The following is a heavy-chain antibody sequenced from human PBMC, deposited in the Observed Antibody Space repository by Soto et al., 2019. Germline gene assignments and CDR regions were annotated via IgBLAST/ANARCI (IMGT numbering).Heavy chain of an antibody. CDR3: ARQYCRSTSCYIGWFDP. CDR2: IYPGDSDT. CDR1: GYSFTSYW. J-gene: IGHJ5*02. D-gene: IGHD2-2*02. Sequence: PGESVKISFKGSGYSFTSYWIGWVRQMPGKGLEWMGIIYPGDSDTRYSPSFQGQVTISADKSISTAYLQWSSLKASDTAMYYCARQYCRSTSCYIGWFDPWGQGTLVTVPQ. V-gene: IGHV5-51*01.